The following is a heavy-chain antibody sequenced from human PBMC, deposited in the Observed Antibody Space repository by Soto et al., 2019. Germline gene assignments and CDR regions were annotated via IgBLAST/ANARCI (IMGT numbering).Heavy chain of an antibody. V-gene: IGHV3-7*01. CDR3: VTTAAAAASD. J-gene: IGHJ4*01. CDR2: IKEDGSDK. Sequence: VQLVESGGGLVQPGGSLRLSCVGSGFIFTSYWMAWVRQAPWKGLEWVANIKEDGSDKYYMDSVKGRFTISRDNAKNSLFLQMNSLRAEDTAIYYCVTTAAAAASDWGHGTLVTVSS. CDR1: GFIFTSYW. D-gene: IGHD6-13*01.